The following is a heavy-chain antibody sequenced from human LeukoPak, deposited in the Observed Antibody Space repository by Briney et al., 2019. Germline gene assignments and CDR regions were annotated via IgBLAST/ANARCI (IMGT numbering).Heavy chain of an antibody. J-gene: IGHJ4*02. CDR2: IYYSGAT. D-gene: IGHD3-10*01. CDR1: GGSISSSSYY. CDR3: ATCGSGSYYYFDY. Sequence: SETLSLTCTVSGGSISSSSYYWGWIRQPPGKGLEWIGSIYYSGATYYNASLKSRLTISVDTSKNQFSLKLSSVTAADTAVYYCATCGSGSYYYFDYWGQGTLVSVSS. V-gene: IGHV4-39*01.